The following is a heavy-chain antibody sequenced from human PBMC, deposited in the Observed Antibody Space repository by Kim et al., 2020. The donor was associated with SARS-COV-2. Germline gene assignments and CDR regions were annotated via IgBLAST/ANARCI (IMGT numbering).Heavy chain of an antibody. CDR3: ARDPGGGSTLLGDYYYYGMDV. V-gene: IGHV1-18*01. CDR1: GYTFTSYG. J-gene: IGHJ6*02. Sequence: ASVKVSCKASGYTFTSYGISWVRQAPGQGLEWMGWISAYNGNTNYAQKLQGRVTMTTDTSTSTAYMELRSLRSDDTAVYYCARDPGGGSTLLGDYYYYGMDVWGQGTTVTVSS. D-gene: IGHD6-13*01. CDR2: ISAYNGNT.